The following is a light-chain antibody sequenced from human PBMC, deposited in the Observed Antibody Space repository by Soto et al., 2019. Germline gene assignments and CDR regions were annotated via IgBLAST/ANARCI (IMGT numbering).Light chain of an antibody. CDR2: EVS. CDR3: CSYAGSSTYV. J-gene: IGLJ1*01. CDR1: SSDVGSYNL. Sequence: SVRNQPASVSGSPGQSITISCNGTSSDVGSYNLVSWYQQHPGKAPKLMIYEVSKRPSGVSNRFSGSKSGNTASLTISGLQAEDEADYYCCSYAGSSTYVFGTGTRSPS. V-gene: IGLV2-23*02.